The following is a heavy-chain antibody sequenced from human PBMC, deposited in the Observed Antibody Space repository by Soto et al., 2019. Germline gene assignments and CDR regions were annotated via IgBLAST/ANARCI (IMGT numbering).Heavy chain of an antibody. CDR3: ARVLFGRGNWFDP. D-gene: IGHD3-3*01. CDR2: IYYSGST. CDR1: GGSISSYF. Sequence: PSETLSLTCTVSGGSISSYFWSWIRQPPEKGKEWIGYIYYSGSTNYYPSLKSRVTISVDTSKNQFSLKLSSVTSAYTAVYYCARVLFGRGNWFDPWGQGTLVTVS. V-gene: IGHV4-59*01. J-gene: IGHJ5*02.